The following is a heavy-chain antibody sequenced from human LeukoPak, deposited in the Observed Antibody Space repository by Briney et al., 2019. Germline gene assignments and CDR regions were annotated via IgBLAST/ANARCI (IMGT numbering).Heavy chain of an antibody. V-gene: IGHV4-39*07. J-gene: IGHJ6*02. Sequence: PSETLSLTCTVSGGSISGSSYYWSWIRQPPGKGLEWIGEINHSGSTNYNPSLKSRVTISVDTSKNQFSLKLSSVTAADTAVYYCARAIAVVPAARFYYYYYGMDVWGQGTTVTVSS. CDR1: GGSISGSSYY. CDR3: ARAIAVVPAARFYYYYYGMDV. CDR2: INHSGST. D-gene: IGHD2-2*01.